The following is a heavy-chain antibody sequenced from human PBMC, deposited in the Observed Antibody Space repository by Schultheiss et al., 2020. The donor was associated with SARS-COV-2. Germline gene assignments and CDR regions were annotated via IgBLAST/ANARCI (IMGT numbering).Heavy chain of an antibody. D-gene: IGHD6-13*01. J-gene: IGHJ4*02. CDR1: GGSITSHY. CDR3: ARGGAAAGTGYFDY. V-gene: IGHV4-59*08. CDR2: IYYSGST. Sequence: SETLSLTCMVSGGSITSHYWSWIRQPPGKGLEWIGYIYYSGSTNYNPSLKSRVTISVDTSKNQFSLKLSSVTAADTAVYYCARGGAAAGTGYFDYWGQGTLVTVSS.